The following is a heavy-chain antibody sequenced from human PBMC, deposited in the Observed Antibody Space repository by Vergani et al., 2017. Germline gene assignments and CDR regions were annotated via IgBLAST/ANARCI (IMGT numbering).Heavy chain of an antibody. CDR3: ARSGSYYDYDFWSGYHDY. CDR2: ISAYNGNT. Sequence: VQLLESGGGLVQPGGSLRLSCAASGFTFTSYGISWVRQAPGQGLEWMGWISAYNGNTNYAQKLQGRVTMTTDTSTSTAYMALRSLRSDDTAVYYCARSGSYYDYDFWSGYHDYWGQGTLVTVSS. V-gene: IGHV1-18*01. D-gene: IGHD3-3*01. CDR1: GFTFTSYG. J-gene: IGHJ4*02.